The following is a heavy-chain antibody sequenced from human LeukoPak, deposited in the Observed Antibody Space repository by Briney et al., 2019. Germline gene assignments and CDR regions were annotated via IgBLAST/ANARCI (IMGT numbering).Heavy chain of an antibody. CDR3: AKTYSSTWSDWYFDL. Sequence: PGGSLRLSCVASGLTFNTYAMSWVRQAPGKGLEWVSSISYNGGSTYYADSVKGRFTTSRDNSKNTLFLQMNSLRAEDTAVYYCAKTYSSTWSDWYFDLWGRGTLVSVSS. CDR2: ISYNGGST. J-gene: IGHJ2*01. V-gene: IGHV3-23*01. CDR1: GLTFNTYA. D-gene: IGHD6-13*01.